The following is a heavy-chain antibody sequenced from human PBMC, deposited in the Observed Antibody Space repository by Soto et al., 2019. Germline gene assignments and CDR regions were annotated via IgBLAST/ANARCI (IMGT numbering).Heavy chain of an antibody. CDR2: ISHSGST. D-gene: IGHD1-26*01. CDR3: ARSEGMGVTTFDF. CDR1: GDSINSPGYY. Sequence: QLQLQESGSGLVKPSQTLSLTCAVSGDSINSPGYYWSWIRQPPGKGLEWIGSISHSGSTSYHPSLTSRVVISGDTSANLLSLMLTSVTAADTAVYYCARSEGMGVTTFDFWGQGTHVIVSS. J-gene: IGHJ5*01. V-gene: IGHV4-30-2*01.